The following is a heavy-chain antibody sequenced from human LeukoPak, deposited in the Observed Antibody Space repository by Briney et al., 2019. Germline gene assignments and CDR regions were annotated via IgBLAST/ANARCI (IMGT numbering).Heavy chain of an antibody. V-gene: IGHV4-30-4*01. D-gene: IGHD1-1*01. CDR1: GGSISSGDYY. J-gene: IGHJ3*02. Sequence: SETLSLTCTVSGGSISSGDYYWSWIRQPPGKGLEWIGYIYYSGSTYYNPSLKSRVTISVDTSKNQFSLKLSSVTAADTAVYYWARVVLRGNAGGGDAFDIWGQGTMVTVSS. CDR3: ARVVLRGNAGGGDAFDI. CDR2: IYYSGST.